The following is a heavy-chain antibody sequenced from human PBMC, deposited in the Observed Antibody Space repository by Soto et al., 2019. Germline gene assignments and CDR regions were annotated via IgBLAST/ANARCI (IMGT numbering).Heavy chain of an antibody. J-gene: IGHJ4*02. V-gene: IGHV3-30*03. CDR1: GFTFSSYG. CDR2: ISNDGSKE. Sequence: GGSLRLSCAASGFTFSSYGMHWVRQAPGKGLEWVAGISNDGSKEYYADSVKGRFTISRDSSKKTLFLQMTSLRNDDTAVYYCGRGGRDYKAYFEYWGRGALVTVSS. D-gene: IGHD1-26*01. CDR3: GRGGRDYKAYFEY.